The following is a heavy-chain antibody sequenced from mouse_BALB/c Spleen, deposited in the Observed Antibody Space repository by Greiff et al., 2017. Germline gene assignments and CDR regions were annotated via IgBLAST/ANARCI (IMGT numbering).Heavy chain of an antibody. V-gene: IGHV5-6-5*01. CDR1: GFTFSSYA. Sequence: EVKLMESGGGLVKPGGSLKLSCAASGFTFSSYAMPWVRQTPEKRLEWVASISSGGSTYYPDSVMGRFTISRDNARNILYLQMSSLRSEDTAMYYCARRDYGYDYAMDYWGQGTSVTVSS. D-gene: IGHD1-2*01. CDR3: ARRDYGYDYAMDY. CDR2: ISSGGST. J-gene: IGHJ4*01.